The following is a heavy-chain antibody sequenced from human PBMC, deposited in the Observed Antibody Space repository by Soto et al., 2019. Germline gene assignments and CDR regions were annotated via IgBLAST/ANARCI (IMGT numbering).Heavy chain of an antibody. V-gene: IGHV4-59*01. CDR2: IYYSGST. D-gene: IGHD3-10*01. J-gene: IGHJ4*02. Sequence: SETLSLTCTVSGGSITVYYLNWIRQPAGKGLEWIGYIYYSGSTNYNPSLKSRVTISVDTSKNQFSLKLSSVTAADTAVYYCAGGVIYGSGSYQRGYFDYWGQGTLVTVSS. CDR3: AGGVIYGSGSYQRGYFDY. CDR1: GGSITVYY.